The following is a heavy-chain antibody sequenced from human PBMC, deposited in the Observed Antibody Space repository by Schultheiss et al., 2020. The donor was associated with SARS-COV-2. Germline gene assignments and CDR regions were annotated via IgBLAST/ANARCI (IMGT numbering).Heavy chain of an antibody. CDR1: GYSISSDYY. Sequence: SETLSLTCAVSGYSISSDYYWSWIRQPPGKGLEWIGYIYYSGSTNYNPSLKSRVTISVDTSQNQFSLKLSSVTAADTAVYYCARTGHYFDNSGIDYWGQGTLVTVSS. CDR3: ARTGHYFDNSGIDY. V-gene: IGHV4-61*01. D-gene: IGHD3-22*01. J-gene: IGHJ4*02. CDR2: IYYSGST.